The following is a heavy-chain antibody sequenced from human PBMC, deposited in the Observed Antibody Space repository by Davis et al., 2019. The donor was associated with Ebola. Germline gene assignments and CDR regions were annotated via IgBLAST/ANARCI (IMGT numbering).Heavy chain of an antibody. CDR2: IHSSGSPV. V-gene: IGHV3-48*02. CDR3: SIVATRGRFDC. CDR1: GFTLSSSS. J-gene: IGHJ4*02. Sequence: GGSLRLSCVASGFTLSSSSMNRVRQAPGKGMEWVSYIHSSGSPVYYANSVKGRFTISRDDAKSSLYLQMNSLRDEDTALYYCSIVATRGRFDCWGQGTLVTVSS.